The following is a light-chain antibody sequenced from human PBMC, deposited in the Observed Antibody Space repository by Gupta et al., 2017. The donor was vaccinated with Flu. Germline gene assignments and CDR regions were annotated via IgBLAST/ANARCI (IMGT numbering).Light chain of an antibody. CDR3: QQSYRTLYS. V-gene: IGKV1-39*01. J-gene: IGKJ2*03. Sequence: DIQMTQSPSSLSASVGDRVTITCRASQSISSYLNWYQQKPGKAPKLLIYAASSLQSGVPSRFSGSGSGTDFTLTISSLQPEDVATYYCQQSYRTLYSFGQGTKLEIK. CDR2: AAS. CDR1: QSISSY.